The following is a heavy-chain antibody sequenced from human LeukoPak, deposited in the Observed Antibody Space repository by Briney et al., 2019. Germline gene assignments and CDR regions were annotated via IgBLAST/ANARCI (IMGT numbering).Heavy chain of an antibody. D-gene: IGHD3-10*01. CDR3: ARGSGSYYMSSLPYYFDY. V-gene: IGHV4-59*01. J-gene: IGHJ4*02. Sequence: PSETLSLTCTVSGGSISSYYWSWIRQPPGKGLEWIGYIYYSGSTIYNPSLKSRVTISVDTSKNQFSLKLSSVTAADTAVYYCARGSGSYYMSSLPYYFDYWGQGTLVTVSS. CDR2: IYYSGST. CDR1: GGSISSYY.